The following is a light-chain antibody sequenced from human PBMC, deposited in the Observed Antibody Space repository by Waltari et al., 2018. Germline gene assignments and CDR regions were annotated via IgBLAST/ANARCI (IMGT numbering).Light chain of an antibody. V-gene: IGKV3-15*01. CDR3: QQYNSWPLT. CDR2: SAS. CDR1: QSVTTD. Sequence: ENLLTQSPVALSVSPGETVTLSCRASQSVTTDFAWYQQQPGQSPRLLIYSASARATGIPARFTDSGSGTQFTLTITDLQPGDFALYFCQQYNSWPLTFGGGTKVAIK. J-gene: IGKJ4*01.